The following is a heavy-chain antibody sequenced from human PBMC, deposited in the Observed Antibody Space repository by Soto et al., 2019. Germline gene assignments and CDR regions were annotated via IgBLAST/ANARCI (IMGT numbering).Heavy chain of an antibody. J-gene: IGHJ1*01. V-gene: IGHV1-46*01. D-gene: IGHD2-15*01. CDR1: GYIFTAYS. CDR3: ARDENCSDGICYSEYFQR. CDR2: VNPSGGST. Sequence: QVQLVQSGAEVKKPGASVKVSCKASGYIFTAYSMHWVRQAPGQGLEWMGVVNPSGGSTNYAQKFQGSITMTRATSTSTVYMDLSSLTSEDTAVYYCARDENCSDGICYSEYFQRWGQGTLVTVSS.